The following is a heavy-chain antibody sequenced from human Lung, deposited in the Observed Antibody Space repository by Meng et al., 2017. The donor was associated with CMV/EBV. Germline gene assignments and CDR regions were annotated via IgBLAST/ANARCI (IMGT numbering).Heavy chain of an antibody. Sequence: SXAASGFTFSSYWMHWVRQAPGKGLVSVSRINSDGSSTSYADSVKGRFTISRDNAKNTLYLQTNSLRAEDTAVYYCARDGAVPAAISHFHHWGQGTLVXVSS. J-gene: IGHJ1*01. CDR1: GFTFSSYW. V-gene: IGHV3-74*01. CDR3: ARDGAVPAAISHFHH. D-gene: IGHD2-2*01. CDR2: INSDGSST.